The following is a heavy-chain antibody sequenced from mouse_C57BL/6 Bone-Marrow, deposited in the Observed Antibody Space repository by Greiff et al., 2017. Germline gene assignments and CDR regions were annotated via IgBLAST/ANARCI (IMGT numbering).Heavy chain of an antibody. D-gene: IGHD2-3*01. J-gene: IGHJ4*01. Sequence: VKLMESGPGLVAPSQRLSITRTVSGFSLTSYGVSWVRQPPGKGLGWLGVIWGDGSTNYHSALISRLSISKDNSKSQVFLKLNSLQTDDTATYYCAKPIYDGYYDRIWYAMDYWGQGTSVTVSS. CDR1: GFSLTSYG. CDR3: AKPIYDGYYDRIWYAMDY. CDR2: IWGDGST. V-gene: IGHV2-3*01.